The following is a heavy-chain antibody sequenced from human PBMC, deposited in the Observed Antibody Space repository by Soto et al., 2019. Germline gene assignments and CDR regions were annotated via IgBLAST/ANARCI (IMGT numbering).Heavy chain of an antibody. D-gene: IGHD2-15*01. J-gene: IGHJ5*02. CDR2: IIPILGLA. V-gene: IGHV1-69*02. CDR3: ARVVGALGHWFDP. Sequence: GASVKVSCKASGGTFSTYSISWVRQAPGQGLEWMGRIIPILGLANYAQKLQGRVTMTTDTSTSTAYMELRSLRSDDTAVYYCARVVGALGHWFDPWGQGTLVTVSS. CDR1: GGTFSTYS.